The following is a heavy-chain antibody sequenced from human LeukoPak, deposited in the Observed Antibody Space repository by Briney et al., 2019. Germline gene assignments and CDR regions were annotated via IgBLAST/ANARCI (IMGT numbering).Heavy chain of an antibody. CDR3: AGEGSGSWKRMDV. D-gene: IGHD1-26*01. Sequence: ASVKVSCKASGYTFTSYYMHWVRQAPGQGPEWMGIINPSGGSTSYAQKFQGRVTMTRDTSTSTVYMELSSLRSEDTAVYYCAGEGSGSWKRMDVWGQGTTVTVSS. V-gene: IGHV1-46*01. CDR1: GYTFTSYY. CDR2: INPSGGST. J-gene: IGHJ6*02.